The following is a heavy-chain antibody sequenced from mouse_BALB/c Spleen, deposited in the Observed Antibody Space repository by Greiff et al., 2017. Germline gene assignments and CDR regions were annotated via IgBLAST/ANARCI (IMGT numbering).Heavy chain of an antibody. CDR2: INPSNGRT. J-gene: IGHJ3*01. Sequence: QVQLQQPGAELVKPGASVKLSCKASGYTFTSYWMHWVKQRPGQGLEWIGEINPSNGRTNYNEKFKSKATLTVDKSSSTAYMQLSSLTSEDSAVYYSARDGNLAYWGQGTLVTVSA. CDR1: GYTFTSYW. CDR3: ARDGNLAY. D-gene: IGHD2-1*01. V-gene: IGHV1S81*02.